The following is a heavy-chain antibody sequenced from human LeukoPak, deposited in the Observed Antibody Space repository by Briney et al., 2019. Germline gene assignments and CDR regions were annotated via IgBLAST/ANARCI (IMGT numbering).Heavy chain of an antibody. V-gene: IGHV1-8*01. CDR3: ARGWGAWYSSGWFLHGAFDI. CDR1: GYTLTSHG. D-gene: IGHD6-19*01. CDR2: INPNSGNP. J-gene: IGHJ3*02. Sequence: GGSVKVSCKASGYTLTSHGINWVRQATGKGLEWMGWINPNSGNPGSAHKFQGRFTMTRNTSISTAYMELSSLRSEDTAVYYWARGWGAWYSSGWFLHGAFDIWGQGTMVTVSS.